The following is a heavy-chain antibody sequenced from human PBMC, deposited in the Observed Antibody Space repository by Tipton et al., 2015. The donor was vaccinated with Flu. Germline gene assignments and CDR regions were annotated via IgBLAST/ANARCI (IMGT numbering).Heavy chain of an antibody. Sequence: SLRLSCTASGFTFSDYALSWVRQAPGKGLEWVGFIRNRIYGGTTEYAASVKGRFTISRDDSRSIVYLPMNSLKTEDSAVYYCTRRDGFNSFDNWGQGTLVTVSS. CDR3: TRRDGFNSFDN. V-gene: IGHV3-49*04. CDR1: GFTFSDYA. J-gene: IGHJ4*02. CDR2: IRNRIYGGTT. D-gene: IGHD5-24*01.